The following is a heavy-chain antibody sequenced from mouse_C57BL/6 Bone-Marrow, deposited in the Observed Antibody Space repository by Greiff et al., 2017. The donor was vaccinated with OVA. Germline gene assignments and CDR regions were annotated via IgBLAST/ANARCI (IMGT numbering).Heavy chain of an antibody. Sequence: EVQLQESGPVLVRPGASVKISCKASGYSFTGSFMNWVMQSHGKSLELIGRINPHIGETFYNQRFKDKATLTVDESSSTAHMELRSLASEDSAVYYCTRIYRSDFDYWGQGTTLTVSS. CDR1: GYSFTGSF. CDR2: INPHIGET. D-gene: IGHD1-1*01. J-gene: IGHJ2*01. CDR3: TRIYRSDFDY. V-gene: IGHV1-20*02.